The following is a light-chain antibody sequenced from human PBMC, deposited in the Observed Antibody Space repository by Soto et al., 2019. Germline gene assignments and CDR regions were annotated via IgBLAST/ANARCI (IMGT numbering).Light chain of an antibody. CDR2: DVS. Sequence: QSVLTQPASVSGSPGQSITLSCTRTSSDVGVYNYVSWYQQHPGKAPKLMIIDVSNRPSGVSNRFSGSKSGNTASLTISGLQAEDEADYYCSSYTSSDTYVFGTGTKVTVL. V-gene: IGLV2-14*01. J-gene: IGLJ1*01. CDR3: SSYTSSDTYV. CDR1: SSDVGVYNY.